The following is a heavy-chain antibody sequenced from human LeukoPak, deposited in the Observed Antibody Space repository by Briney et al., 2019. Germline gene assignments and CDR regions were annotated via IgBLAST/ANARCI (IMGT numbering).Heavy chain of an antibody. Sequence: ASVKVSCKASGYTFINYYTHWVRQAPGQGLEWMGRINPSGDSANYAQKLQDRLTMTRDTSTNTVYLELSSLRSEDTAIYYCARTLADGGTNHWGQGTLVTVSS. CDR3: ARTLADGGTNH. CDR2: INPSGDSA. D-gene: IGHD2-15*01. V-gene: IGHV1-46*04. J-gene: IGHJ5*02. CDR1: GYTFINYY.